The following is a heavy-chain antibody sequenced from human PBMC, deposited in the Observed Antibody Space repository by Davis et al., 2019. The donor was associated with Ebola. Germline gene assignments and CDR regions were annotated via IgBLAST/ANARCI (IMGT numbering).Heavy chain of an antibody. CDR2: ISGSGGST. J-gene: IGHJ4*02. Sequence: PGGSLRLSCAASGFTFSSYSMNWVRQAPGKGLEWVSAISGSGGSTYYADSVKGRFTISRDNSKNTLYLQMNSLRAEDTAVYYCASQGAGSSGTETEDYWGQGTLVTVSS. CDR1: GFTFSSYS. D-gene: IGHD6-19*01. CDR3: ASQGAGSSGTETEDY. V-gene: IGHV3-23*01.